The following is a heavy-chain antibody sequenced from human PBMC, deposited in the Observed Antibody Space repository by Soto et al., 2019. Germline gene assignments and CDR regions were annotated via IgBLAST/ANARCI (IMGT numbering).Heavy chain of an antibody. Sequence: TGGPLRLSCAASGFTFRRYSMNWGRQAPGKGLEWVSSISSSSSYIYYADSVKGRFTISRDNAKNSLYLQMNSLRAEDTAVYYCARDPPNWNDADFDYWGQGTLVTVSS. CDR3: ARDPPNWNDADFDY. CDR1: GFTFRRYS. CDR2: ISSSSSYI. D-gene: IGHD1-1*01. J-gene: IGHJ4*02. V-gene: IGHV3-21*01.